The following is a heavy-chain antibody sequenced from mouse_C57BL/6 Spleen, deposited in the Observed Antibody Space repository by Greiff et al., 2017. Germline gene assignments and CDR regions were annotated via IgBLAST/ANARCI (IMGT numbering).Heavy chain of an antibody. CDR3: TPHRVALGPLDY. Sequence: EVQLQQSGAELVRPGASVKLSCTASGFNIKDYYMHWVKQRPEQGLEWIGRIDPEDGDTEYAPKFQGKATMTADTSSNTAYLQLSSLTSEDTAVYYCTPHRVALGPLDYWGQGTTLTVSS. D-gene: IGHD4-1*01. V-gene: IGHV14-1*01. J-gene: IGHJ2*01. CDR1: GFNIKDYY. CDR2: IDPEDGDT.